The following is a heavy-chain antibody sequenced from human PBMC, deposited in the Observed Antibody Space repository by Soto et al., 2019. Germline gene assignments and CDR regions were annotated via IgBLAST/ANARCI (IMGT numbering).Heavy chain of an antibody. J-gene: IGHJ3*02. CDR2: IYYSGST. V-gene: IGHV4-59*08. Sequence: PSETLSLTCTVSGGSISSYYWSWIRQPPGKGLEWIGYIYYSGSTNYNPSLKSRVTISVDTSKNQFSLKLSSVTAADTAVYYCARGLYYYDSSGYHQAFDIWGQGTMVTVS. D-gene: IGHD3-22*01. CDR3: ARGLYYYDSSGYHQAFDI. CDR1: GGSISSYY.